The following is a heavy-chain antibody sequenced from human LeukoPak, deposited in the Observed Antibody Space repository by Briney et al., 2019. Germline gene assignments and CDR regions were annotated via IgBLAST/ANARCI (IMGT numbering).Heavy chain of an antibody. J-gene: IGHJ3*02. CDR3: ARCWSGAFDI. V-gene: IGHV1-46*01. CDR2: INPSGGST. D-gene: IGHD1-1*01. CDR1: GYTFTSYY. Sequence: ASVKVSCKASGYTFTSYYMHWVRHAPGQGLEWMGMINPSGGSTCYAQKLQGRVTMTRGTSTSTVYMELSSLRSEDTAVYYCARCWSGAFDIWGQGTVVPVSS.